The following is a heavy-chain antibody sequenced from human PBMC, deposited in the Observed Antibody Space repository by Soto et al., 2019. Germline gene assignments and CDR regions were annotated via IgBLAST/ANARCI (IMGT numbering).Heavy chain of an antibody. V-gene: IGHV3-23*01. CDR1: GFTFGDYY. Sequence: GGSLRLSCAASGFTFGDYYMSLLRQAQGKGLEWVSYISGSGSSTYYADSVKGRFTISRDNSKNTLYLQMNSLRAEDTAVYYCAKLVAAAGMYYYYGMDVWGQGTTVTVSS. CDR3: AKLVAAAGMYYYYGMDV. J-gene: IGHJ6*02. D-gene: IGHD6-13*01. CDR2: ISGSGSST.